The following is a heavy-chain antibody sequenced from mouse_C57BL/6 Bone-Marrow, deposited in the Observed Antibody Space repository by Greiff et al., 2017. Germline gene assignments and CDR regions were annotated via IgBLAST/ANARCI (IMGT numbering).Heavy chain of an antibody. CDR1: GFTFNTYA. CDR2: IRSKSSNYAT. V-gene: IGHV10-3*01. D-gene: IGHD1-1*01. CDR3: VRDSTVVATTSHWYFDV. J-gene: IGHJ1*03. Sequence: EVKVEESGGGLVQPKGSLKLSCAASGFTFNTYAMHWVRQAPGKGLEWVARIRSKSSNYATYYADSVKDRFTISRDDSQSMLYLQMNNLKTEDTAMYYCVRDSTVVATTSHWYFDVWGTGTTVTVSS.